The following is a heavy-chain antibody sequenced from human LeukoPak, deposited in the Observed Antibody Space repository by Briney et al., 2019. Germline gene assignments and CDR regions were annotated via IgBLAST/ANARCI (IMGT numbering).Heavy chain of an antibody. CDR3: ARDSIGGYDSSGYVY. J-gene: IGHJ4*02. CDR2: ISYDGNIK. D-gene: IGHD3-22*01. Sequence: PGWSLRLSCAASGFTFSTYAIHWVRQAPGKGLKWVAVISYDGNIKYYADSVKGRFTIFRDNSKNTLALQMNSPRAEDTAVYYCARDSIGGYDSSGYVYWGQGTLVTVSS. CDR1: GFTFSTYA. V-gene: IGHV3-30-3*01.